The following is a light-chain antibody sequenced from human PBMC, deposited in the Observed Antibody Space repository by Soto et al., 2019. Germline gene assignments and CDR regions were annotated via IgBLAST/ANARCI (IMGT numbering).Light chain of an antibody. Sequence: QSVLTQPASVSGSPGQSITISCTGTSSDVGGYNYVSWYQQHPGKAPKLMIYEVSNRPSGVSNRFSGSKTGNTASLTISGLQPEDEGDYYCTSYTRSSLVVFGGGTQLTVL. CDR1: SSDVGGYNY. CDR2: EVS. V-gene: IGLV2-14*01. J-gene: IGLJ2*01. CDR3: TSYTRSSLVV.